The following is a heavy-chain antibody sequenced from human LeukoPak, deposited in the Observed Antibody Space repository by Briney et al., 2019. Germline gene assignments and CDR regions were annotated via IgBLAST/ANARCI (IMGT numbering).Heavy chain of an antibody. CDR3: ATDGAYGLTH. Sequence: PGGSLRLSCAASGVSFSTPWMHWVRQAPGKGLMWVSHVSSDGSRTYADSVKGRFTVSRDNNKDMVYLQMSSLRAEDTAVYYCATDGAYGLTHWGQGTLVTVSS. CDR1: GVSFSTPW. D-gene: IGHD3-16*01. CDR2: VSSDGSRT. V-gene: IGHV3-74*01. J-gene: IGHJ4*02.